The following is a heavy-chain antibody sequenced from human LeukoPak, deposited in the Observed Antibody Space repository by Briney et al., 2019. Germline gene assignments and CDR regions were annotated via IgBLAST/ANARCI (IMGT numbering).Heavy chain of an antibody. Sequence: GASVKVSCKASGYTFTGYYMHWVRQAPGQGLEWMGWINPNSGGTNYAQKFQGRVTMTRDTSISTAYMELSRLRSDDTAVYYRARDSGYYDSSGYYPEKGDYWGQGTLVTVSS. CDR3: ARDSGYYDSSGYYPEKGDY. V-gene: IGHV1-2*02. CDR2: INPNSGGT. J-gene: IGHJ4*02. D-gene: IGHD3-22*01. CDR1: GYTFTGYY.